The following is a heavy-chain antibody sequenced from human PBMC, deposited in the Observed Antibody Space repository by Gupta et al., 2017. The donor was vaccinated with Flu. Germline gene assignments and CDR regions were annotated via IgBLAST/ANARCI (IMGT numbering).Heavy chain of an antibody. D-gene: IGHD3-16*02. CDR3: ARSGAVSTYYYSMDV. CDR2: IFHNGNT. CDR1: SSHY. J-gene: IGHJ6*03. Sequence: SSHYWSWIRQPPGKGLEWIGYIFHNGNTNYKSSLRSRVTMSVDTSKNQFSLKLSSVTAADTAVYYCARSGAVSTYYYSMDVWGKGTTVTVSS. V-gene: IGHV4-59*08.